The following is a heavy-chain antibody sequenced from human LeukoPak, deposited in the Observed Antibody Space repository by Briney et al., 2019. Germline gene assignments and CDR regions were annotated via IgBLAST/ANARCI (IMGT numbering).Heavy chain of an antibody. CDR3: ARDGHGIVGATMVLRAFDI. CDR2: IWYDGSNK. Sequence: PGRSQRLSCAASGFTFSSYGMHWVRQAPGKGLEWVAVIWYDGSNKYYADSVKGRFTISRDNSKNTLYLQMNSLRAEDTAVYYCARDGHGIVGATMVLRAFDIWGQGTMVTVSS. J-gene: IGHJ3*02. D-gene: IGHD1-26*01. V-gene: IGHV3-33*01. CDR1: GFTFSSYG.